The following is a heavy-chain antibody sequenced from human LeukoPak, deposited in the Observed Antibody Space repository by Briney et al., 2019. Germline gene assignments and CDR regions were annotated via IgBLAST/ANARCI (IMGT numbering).Heavy chain of an antibody. V-gene: IGHV3-30*01. CDR1: GFTFSSYA. CDR3: ARGAYCSSTSCYRPSDY. Sequence: PGRSLRLSCAASGFTFSSYAMHRVRQAPGKGLEWVAVISYDGSNKYYADSVKGRFTISRDNSKNTLYLQMNSLRAEDTAVYYCARGAYCSSTSCYRPSDYWGQGTLVTVSS. J-gene: IGHJ4*02. D-gene: IGHD2-2*02. CDR2: ISYDGSNK.